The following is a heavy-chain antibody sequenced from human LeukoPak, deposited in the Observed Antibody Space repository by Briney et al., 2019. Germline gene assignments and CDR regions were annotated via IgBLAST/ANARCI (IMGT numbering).Heavy chain of an antibody. D-gene: IGHD4-17*01. CDR1: GYTFTDYY. CDR2: INPNSGGT. Sequence: ASVKVSCKASGYTFTDYYMHWVRQAPGQGLEWMGWINPNSGGTNYAQKFQGRVAMTRDTSSSTAYMELSRLRSDDTAVYYCARSIGDYGYYFDYWGQGTLVTVSS. V-gene: IGHV1-2*02. J-gene: IGHJ4*02. CDR3: ARSIGDYGYYFDY.